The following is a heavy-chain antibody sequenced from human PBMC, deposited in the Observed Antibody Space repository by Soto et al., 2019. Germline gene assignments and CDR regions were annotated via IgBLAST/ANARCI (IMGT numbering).Heavy chain of an antibody. J-gene: IGHJ3*02. CDR2: IDPSDSYT. CDR1: GYSFTSYW. V-gene: IGHV5-10-1*01. CDR3: ASWKRVNAFDI. D-gene: IGHD1-1*01. Sequence: GETLKISCQGSGYSFTSYWISWVRQMPGKGLEWMGRIDPSDSYTNYSPSFQGHVTISADKSISTAYLQWSSLKASDTAMYYCASWKRVNAFDIWGQGTMVTVSS.